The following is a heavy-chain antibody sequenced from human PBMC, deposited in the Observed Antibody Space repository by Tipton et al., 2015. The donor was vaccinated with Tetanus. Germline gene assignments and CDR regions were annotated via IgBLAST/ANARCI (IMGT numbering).Heavy chain of an antibody. J-gene: IGHJ4*02. CDR1: GITVKDFA. D-gene: IGHD1-14*01. CDR2: ISWNSNTI. CDR3: TKDVTPGGTDF. V-gene: IGHV3-9*01. Sequence: SLRLSCAGSGITVKDFAMHWVRQAPGKGLEWVSGISWNSNTIGYADSVKGRFTISRDNAKSSLYLQMNSLRPEDTAFYYCTKDVTPGGTDFWGQGALVTVSS.